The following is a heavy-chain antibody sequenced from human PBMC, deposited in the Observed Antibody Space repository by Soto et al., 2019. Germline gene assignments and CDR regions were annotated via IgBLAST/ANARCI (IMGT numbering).Heavy chain of an antibody. CDR3: ARAHVLRFLEWLSIDWYFDL. V-gene: IGHV3-30-3*01. Sequence: QVQLVESGGGVVQPGRSLRLSCAASGFTFSSYAMHWVRQAPGKGLEWVAVISYDGSNKYYADSVKGRFTISRDNSKNMLYLPMNSLRAEDTAVYYCARAHVLRFLEWLSIDWYFDLWGRGTLVTVSS. J-gene: IGHJ2*01. D-gene: IGHD3-3*01. CDR2: ISYDGSNK. CDR1: GFTFSSYA.